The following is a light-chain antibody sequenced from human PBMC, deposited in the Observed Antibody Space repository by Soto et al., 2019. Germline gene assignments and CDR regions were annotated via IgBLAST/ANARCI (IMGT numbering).Light chain of an antibody. CDR1: QSAGTN. CDR3: QQYNQWPIT. Sequence: EIVMTQSPATLTVSPGERATLCCMASQSAGTNLAWYQQKPGQAPRLLIHGAFTRATGIPARFSGSGSGTEFTLTISSLQSEDFAVFYCQQYNQWPITFGQGTRLEI. J-gene: IGKJ5*01. V-gene: IGKV3-15*01. CDR2: GAF.